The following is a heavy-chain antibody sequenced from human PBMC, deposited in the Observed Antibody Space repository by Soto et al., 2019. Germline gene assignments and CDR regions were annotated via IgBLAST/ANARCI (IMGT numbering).Heavy chain of an antibody. V-gene: IGHV4-39*01. Sequence: PSATXSLTCTVSGVSIINRCYYWCWIRQPPGKRLEWIGSIYKSGITQYNPSLKSLVTISLDTSKNQFSLNLSSVTAADTAVYYCERNHSDTDLALAAFQYSGQGTLV. J-gene: IGHJ4*02. CDR3: ERNHSDTDLALAAFQY. CDR1: GVSIINRCYY. CDR2: IYKSGIT. D-gene: IGHD5-18*01.